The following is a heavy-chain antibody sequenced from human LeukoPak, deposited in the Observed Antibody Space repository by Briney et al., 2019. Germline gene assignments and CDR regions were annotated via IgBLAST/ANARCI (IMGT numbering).Heavy chain of an antibody. V-gene: IGHV1-46*01. D-gene: IGHD5-18*01. Sequence: ASVTVSCTASGYTFTIYYMHWVRQAPGQGLEWMGIINPSGGSTSYAQKFQGRVTMTRDTSTSTVYMELSSLRSEDTALYYCAREHRGYSYGYGYYYYGMDVWGQGTTVTVSS. CDR3: AREHRGYSYGYGYYYYGMDV. CDR1: GYTFTIYY. J-gene: IGHJ6*02. CDR2: INPSGGST.